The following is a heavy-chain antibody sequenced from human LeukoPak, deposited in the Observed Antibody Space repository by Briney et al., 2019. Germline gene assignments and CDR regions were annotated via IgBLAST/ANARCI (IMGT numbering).Heavy chain of an antibody. D-gene: IGHD5-24*01. CDR3: AREPPRDGYNFDY. CDR1: GFTFSSYA. CDR2: ISYDGSNK. V-gene: IGHV3-30-3*01. J-gene: IGHJ4*02. Sequence: GGSLRLSCAASGFTFSSYAMHWVRQAPGKGLEWVAVISYDGSNKYYADSVKGRFTISRDNSKNTLYLQMNSLRAEDTAVYYCAREPPRDGYNFDYWGQGTLVTVSS.